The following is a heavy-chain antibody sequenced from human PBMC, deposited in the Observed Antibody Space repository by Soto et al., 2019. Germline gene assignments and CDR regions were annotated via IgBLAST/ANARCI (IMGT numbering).Heavy chain of an antibody. CDR1: GGSFSGNY. CDR2: INHSGST. D-gene: IGHD2-21*02. CDR3: ARGPYCGGYGSDS. J-gene: IGHJ5*01. Sequence: QVQLQQWGAGLLKPSETLSLTCAVSGGSFSGNYWCWLSQPPGKGLECIGEINHSGSTNYNPSLKSPLTISVNTSKNLLSRKLCSVIAAATAGYYCARGPYCGGYGSDSWGQGTLVTVSS. V-gene: IGHV4-34*01.